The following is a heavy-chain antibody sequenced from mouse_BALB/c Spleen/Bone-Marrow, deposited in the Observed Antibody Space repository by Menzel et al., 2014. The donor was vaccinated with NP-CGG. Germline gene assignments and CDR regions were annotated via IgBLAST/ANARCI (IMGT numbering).Heavy chain of an antibody. J-gene: IGHJ4*01. CDR2: IHYSGST. CDR1: GYSISSGYS. CDR3: ARRGRIPYAMDY. Sequence: EVKLMESGPDLVKSSQLLLLTCTVTGYSISSGYSLHWLRQFPGNKLEWMGYIHYSGSTDYYTSLKSRISITRDTSTNQFFLQLNSVPTADTATYCCARRGRIPYAMDYGGQGTTGTVSP. V-gene: IGHV3-1*02.